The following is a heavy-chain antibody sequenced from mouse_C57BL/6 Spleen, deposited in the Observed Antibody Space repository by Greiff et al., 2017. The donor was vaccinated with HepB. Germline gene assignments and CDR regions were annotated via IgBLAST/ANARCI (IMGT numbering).Heavy chain of an antibody. CDR1: GYTFTSYW. D-gene: IGHD2-4*01. Sequence: QVQLQQPGAELVRPGSSVKLSCKASGYTFTSYWMHWVKQRPIQGLEWIGNIDPSDSETHYNQKFKDKATLTVDKSSSTAYMQLSSLTSEDSAVYYCAREGYDYPSYFDYWGQGTTLTVSS. CDR2: IDPSDSET. J-gene: IGHJ2*01. CDR3: AREGYDYPSYFDY. V-gene: IGHV1-52*01.